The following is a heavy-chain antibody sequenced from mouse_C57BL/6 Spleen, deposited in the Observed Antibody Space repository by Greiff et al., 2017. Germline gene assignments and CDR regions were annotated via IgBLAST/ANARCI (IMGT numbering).Heavy chain of an antibody. V-gene: IGHV3-6*01. CDR2: ISYDGSN. J-gene: IGHJ2*01. Sequence: EVQLQESGPGLVKPSQSLSLTCSVTGYSITSGYYWNWIRQFPGNKLEWMGYISYDGSNNYNPSLKNRISITRYTSKNQFFLKLNSVTTEDTATYYCAREGLLLYYFDYWGQGTTLTVSS. CDR3: AREGLLLYYFDY. CDR1: GYSITSGYY. D-gene: IGHD1-1*01.